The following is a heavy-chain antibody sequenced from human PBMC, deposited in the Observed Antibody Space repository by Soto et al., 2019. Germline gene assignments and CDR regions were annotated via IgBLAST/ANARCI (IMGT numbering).Heavy chain of an antibody. D-gene: IGHD3-22*01. J-gene: IGHJ4*02. CDR1: EDSFAGYW. Sequence: VVPLRICCKGAEDSFAGYWISWVRQKPGKGLEWMGRIDPSDSQTYYSPSFRGHVTISVTKSITTVFLQWSSLRASDAAMYYCARQIYDSDTDPNFQYYFDSWGQGTPVTVSS. CDR2: IDPSDSQT. CDR3: ARQIYDSDTDPNFQYYFDS. V-gene: IGHV5-10-1*01.